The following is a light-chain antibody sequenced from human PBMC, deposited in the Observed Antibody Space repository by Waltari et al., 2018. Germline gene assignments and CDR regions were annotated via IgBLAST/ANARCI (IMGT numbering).Light chain of an antibody. Sequence: DIVMTQSPDSLAVSLGERATINCKSSQSFLYGSNIKNYLAWYQQKPGQPPKLLIYWASTRESGVPDRVSGSGSGTDFTLTISSLQAEDVAVYYCQQYYTTPLTFGGGTKVEIK. CDR1: QSFLYGSNIKNY. CDR3: QQYYTTPLT. CDR2: WAS. J-gene: IGKJ4*01. V-gene: IGKV4-1*01.